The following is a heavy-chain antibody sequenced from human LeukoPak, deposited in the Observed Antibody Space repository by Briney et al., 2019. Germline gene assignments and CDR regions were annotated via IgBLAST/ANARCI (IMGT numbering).Heavy chain of an antibody. Sequence: SETLSLTCAVYGGSFSNYYWGWIRQSPVKGLEWIGGINDSERTIYNPSLKSRVTISVDTSKNQFSLRLNSVTAADTAIYYCVRRWNYGIYYHIDVWGKGTTVTVSS. CDR1: GGSFSNYY. CDR2: INDSERT. V-gene: IGHV4-34*01. J-gene: IGHJ6*03. D-gene: IGHD1-7*01. CDR3: VRRWNYGIYYHIDV.